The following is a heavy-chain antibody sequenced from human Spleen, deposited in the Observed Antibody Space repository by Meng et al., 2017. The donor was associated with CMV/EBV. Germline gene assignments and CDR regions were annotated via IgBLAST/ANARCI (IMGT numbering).Heavy chain of an antibody. Sequence: ASVKVSCKASGYTFTDYYIHWVRQAPGQGLEWMGWINPKSNFAHYAQKVQGTISITRDSSISTSHMELSRVRSDDTAVYYCARGLTTSGVVGDYFDYWGQGTLVTVSS. J-gene: IGHJ4*02. V-gene: IGHV1-2*02. CDR3: ARGLTTSGVVGDYFDY. CDR1: GYTFTDYY. D-gene: IGHD3-3*01. CDR2: INPKSNFA.